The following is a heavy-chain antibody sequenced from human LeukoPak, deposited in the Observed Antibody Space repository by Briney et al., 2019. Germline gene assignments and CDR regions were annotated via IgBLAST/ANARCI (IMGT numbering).Heavy chain of an antibody. V-gene: IGHV1-24*01. CDR2: FDPEDGET. CDR1: GYTLTELS. J-gene: IGHJ4*02. D-gene: IGHD3-9*01. Sequence: ASVKVSCKVSGYTLTELSMHWVRQAPGKGLEWVGGFDPEDGETIYAQKFQGRVTMTEDTSTDTAYMELSSLRSEDTAVYYCATDKGGDYYDILTGYYWGQGTLVTVSS. CDR3: ATDKGGDYYDILTGYY.